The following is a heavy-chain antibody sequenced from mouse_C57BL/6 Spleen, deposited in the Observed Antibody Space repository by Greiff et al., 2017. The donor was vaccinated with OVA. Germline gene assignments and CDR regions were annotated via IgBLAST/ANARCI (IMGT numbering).Heavy chain of an antibody. V-gene: IGHV1-53*01. CDR3: ARQNFYYYGSSYFDY. D-gene: IGHD1-1*01. CDR2: INPSNGGT. J-gene: IGHJ2*01. CDR1: GYTFTSYW. Sequence: QVQLQQPGTELVKPGASVKLSCKASGYTFTSYWMHWVKQRPGQGLEWIGNINPSNGGTNYNEKFKSKATLTVDKSSSTAYMQLSSLTSEDSAVYYCARQNFYYYGSSYFDYWGKAPLSQSPQ.